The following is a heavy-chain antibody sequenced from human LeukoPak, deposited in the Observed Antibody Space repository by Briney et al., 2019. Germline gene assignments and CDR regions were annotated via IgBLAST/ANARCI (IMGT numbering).Heavy chain of an antibody. CDR1: GGSISSSSYY. Sequence: SETLSLTCTVSGGSISSSSYYWGWLRQPPGKGLEWLGSIYYSGSTYYNPSLKSRVTISVDTSKNQFSLKLSSVTAADTAVYYCARDGGTALVTGDYWGQGTLVTVSS. CDR3: ARDGGTALVTGDY. CDR2: IYYSGST. V-gene: IGHV4-39*07. D-gene: IGHD5-18*01. J-gene: IGHJ4*02.